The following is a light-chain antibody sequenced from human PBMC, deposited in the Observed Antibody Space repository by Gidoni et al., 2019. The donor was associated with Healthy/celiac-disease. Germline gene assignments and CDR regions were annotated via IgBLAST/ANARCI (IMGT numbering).Light chain of an antibody. Sequence: EIVLTHCPGTLSLSPGDIATLSCRASQSVSSSYLAWYQQKPGQAPRLLIYGASSRATGIPDRFSGSGSGTDFTLTISRLEPEDFAVYYCQQYGSSPGYTFGQGTKLEIK. CDR3: QQYGSSPGYT. CDR2: GAS. J-gene: IGKJ2*01. CDR1: QSVSSSY. V-gene: IGKV3-20*01.